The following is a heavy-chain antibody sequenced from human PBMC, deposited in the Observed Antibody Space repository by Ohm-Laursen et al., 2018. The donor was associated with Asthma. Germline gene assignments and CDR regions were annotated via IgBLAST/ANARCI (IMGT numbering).Heavy chain of an antibody. V-gene: IGHV3-48*01. D-gene: IGHD2-21*01. CDR1: GFTFSSYS. CDR2: ISSSSSTI. J-gene: IGHJ3*02. CDR3: ARGGGVPPFDI. Sequence: SLRLSCTASGFTFSSYSMNWVRQAPGKGLEWVSYISSSSSTIYYADSVKGRFTISRDNAKNSLYLQMNSLRAEDTAVYYCARGGGVPPFDIWGQGTMVTVSS.